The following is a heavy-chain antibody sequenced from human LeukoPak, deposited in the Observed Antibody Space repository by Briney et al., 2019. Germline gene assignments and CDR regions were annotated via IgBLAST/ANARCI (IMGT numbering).Heavy chain of an antibody. CDR3: AREADYDFWSGISRAFDY. CDR1: GGTFSSYA. Sequence: SVKVSCKASGGTFSSYAISWVRQAPGQGLEWMGGIIPIFGTANYAQKFQGRVTVTADESTSTAYMELSSLRSEDTAVYYCAREADYDFWSGISRAFDYWGQGTLVTVSS. D-gene: IGHD3-3*01. J-gene: IGHJ4*02. V-gene: IGHV1-69*01. CDR2: IIPIFGTA.